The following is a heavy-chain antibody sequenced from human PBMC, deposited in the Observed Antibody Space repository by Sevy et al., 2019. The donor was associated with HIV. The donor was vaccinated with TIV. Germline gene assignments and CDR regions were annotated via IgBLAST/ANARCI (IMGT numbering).Heavy chain of an antibody. Sequence: SETLSLTCAVYGGSFSGYYWSWIRQPPGKGLEWIGEINHSGSTNYNPSLKSRVTISVDTSKNQFSLKLSSVTAADTAVYYCARDLLYRSYGMDVWGQGTTVTVSS. CDR1: GGSFSGYY. J-gene: IGHJ6*02. D-gene: IGHD3-3*01. V-gene: IGHV4-34*01. CDR2: INHSGST. CDR3: ARDLLYRSYGMDV.